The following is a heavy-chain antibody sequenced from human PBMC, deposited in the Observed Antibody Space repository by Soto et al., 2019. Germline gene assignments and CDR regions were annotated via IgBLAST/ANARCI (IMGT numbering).Heavy chain of an antibody. J-gene: IGHJ4*02. D-gene: IGHD2-21*02. CDR1: GYSFTTYG. CDR2: ISTDKGNT. V-gene: IGHV1-18*01. CDR3: ARDRDWNLDY. Sequence: ASVKVSCKASGYSFTTYGMTWVRHAPGQGLEWMGWISTDKGNTKYAQNFQSRATLTTDTSTSTAYMELRSLRSDYTAVYYCARDRDWNLDYWGQGTLVTVAS.